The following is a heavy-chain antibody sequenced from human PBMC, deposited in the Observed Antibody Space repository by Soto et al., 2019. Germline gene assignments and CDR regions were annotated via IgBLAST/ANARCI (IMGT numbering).Heavy chain of an antibody. J-gene: IGHJ4*02. CDR2: ISSSSTI. Sequence: PGGSLRLSCAASGFTFSSYSMNWVRQAPGKGLEWVSYISSSSTIYYADSVKGRFTISRDNAKNSLYLQMNSLRAEDTAVYYCAKSHDYGDYYDYWGQGTLVTVSS. CDR1: GFTFSSYS. V-gene: IGHV3-48*01. D-gene: IGHD4-17*01. CDR3: AKSHDYGDYYDY.